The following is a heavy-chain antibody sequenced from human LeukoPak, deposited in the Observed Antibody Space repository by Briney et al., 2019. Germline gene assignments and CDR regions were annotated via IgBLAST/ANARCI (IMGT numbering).Heavy chain of an antibody. CDR3: ARANYDILTGYYGYFDY. V-gene: IGHV3-23*01. Sequence: PGGTLRLSCAASGFTFRRYGMSWVRQAPGKWLEWVSAISGSGGSTYYGDSVKGRFTISRDNSKSTLYLQMNSLRAEDTAVYYCARANYDILTGYYGYFDYWGQGTLVTVSS. CDR1: GFTFRRYG. D-gene: IGHD3-9*01. J-gene: IGHJ4*02. CDR2: ISGSGGST.